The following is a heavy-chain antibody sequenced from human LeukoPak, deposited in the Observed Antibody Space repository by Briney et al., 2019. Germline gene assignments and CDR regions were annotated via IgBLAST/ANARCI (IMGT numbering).Heavy chain of an antibody. CDR3: AKVPSSTSAYYYYGMDV. Sequence: GRSLRLSCAASGFTFSSYGMHWVRQAPGKGLEWEAVISYDGSNKYYADSVKGRFTISRDNSKNTLYLQMNSLRAEDTAVYYCAKVPSSTSAYYYYGMDVWGQGTTVTVSS. CDR2: ISYDGSNK. V-gene: IGHV3-30*18. CDR1: GFTFSSYG. D-gene: IGHD2-2*01. J-gene: IGHJ6*02.